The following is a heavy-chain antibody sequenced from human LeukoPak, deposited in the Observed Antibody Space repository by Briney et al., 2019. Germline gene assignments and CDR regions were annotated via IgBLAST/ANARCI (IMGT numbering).Heavy chain of an antibody. CDR1: GFTFSSYG. D-gene: IGHD3-22*01. V-gene: IGHV3-33*01. CDR2: IWYDGSNK. J-gene: IGHJ4*02. Sequence: GRSLRLSCAASGFTFSSYGMHWVRQAPGKGLEWVAVIWYDGSNKYYADSVKGRFTISRDNSKNTPYLQMNSLRAEDTAVYYCAGSYYDSSGPLDYWGQGTLVTVSS. CDR3: AGSYYDSSGPLDY.